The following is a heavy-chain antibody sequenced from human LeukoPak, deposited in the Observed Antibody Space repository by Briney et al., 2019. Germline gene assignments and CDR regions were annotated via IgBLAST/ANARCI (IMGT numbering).Heavy chain of an antibody. CDR3: VRASYSSTWYLDS. Sequence: GGSLRLSCEVSGFTLSRYSMNWVRQAPGEGPEWVSAISTDSDYIYYGDSVKGRFTVSRDNAKNSLYLQMNSLRAEDTALYYCVRASYSSTWYLDSWGQGALVIVSS. CDR1: GFTLSRYS. J-gene: IGHJ4*02. V-gene: IGHV3-21*01. D-gene: IGHD6-13*01. CDR2: ISTDSDYI.